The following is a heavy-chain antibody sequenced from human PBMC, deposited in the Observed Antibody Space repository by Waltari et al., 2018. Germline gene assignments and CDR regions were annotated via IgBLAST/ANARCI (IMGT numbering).Heavy chain of an antibody. V-gene: IGHV4-4*07. D-gene: IGHD1-26*01. CDR1: GGSISSYY. J-gene: IGHJ2*01. Sequence: QVQLQESGPGLVKPSETLSLTCTVSGGSISSYYRSWIRQPAGKGLEWIGRIYTSGSTNYNPSLKSRVTMSVDTSKNQFSLKLSSVTAADTAVYYCARHLMGAVTRYFDLWGRGTLVTVSS. CDR3: ARHLMGAVTRYFDL. CDR2: IYTSGST.